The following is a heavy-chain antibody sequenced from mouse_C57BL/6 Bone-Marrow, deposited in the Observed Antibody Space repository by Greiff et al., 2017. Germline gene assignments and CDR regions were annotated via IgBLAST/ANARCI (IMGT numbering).Heavy chain of an antibody. CDR2: IDPTSGGT. J-gene: IGHJ1*03. V-gene: IGHV1-72*01. CDR3: AHGNYFYWYFAV. CDR1: GYTFTSYW. Sequence: VQLQQPGAELVKPGASVKLSCKASGYTFTSYWMHWVKQRPGRGLEWIGRIDPTSGGTKYNEKFKSKATLTVDTPSSTAYMQLSSLTSEDSAVYYCAHGNYFYWYFAVWGTGTTVTVSS. D-gene: IGHD2-1*01.